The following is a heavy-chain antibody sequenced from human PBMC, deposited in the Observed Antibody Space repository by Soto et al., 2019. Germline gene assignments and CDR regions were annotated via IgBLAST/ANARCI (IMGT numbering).Heavy chain of an antibody. Sequence: QVQLQESGPGLVKPSQTLSLTCTVSGGSISSGGYYWSWIRQHPGKGLEWIGYIFYSGSTYYSPFLKSRVTISVDTYKNQFSLKLSSVTAADTAVYCCAIYDSSGSRGVQHWGQGTLVTVSS. CDR1: GGSISSGGYY. D-gene: IGHD3-22*01. J-gene: IGHJ1*01. CDR3: AIYDSSGSRGVQH. V-gene: IGHV4-31*03. CDR2: IFYSGST.